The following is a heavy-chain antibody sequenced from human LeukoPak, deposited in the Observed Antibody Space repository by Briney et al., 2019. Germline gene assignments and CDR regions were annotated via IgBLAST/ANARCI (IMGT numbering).Heavy chain of an antibody. V-gene: IGHV3-43*02. D-gene: IGHD6-19*01. CDR1: GFTFDDYA. CDR3: AKDIGYSSGWHYYYYYGMDV. Sequence: GGSLRLSCAASGFTFDDYAMHWVRHAPGKGLEWVSLISGDGGSTYYADSVKGRFTISRDNSKNSLYLQMNSLRTEDTALYYCAKDIGYSSGWHYYYYYGMDVWGQGTTVTVSS. CDR2: ISGDGGST. J-gene: IGHJ6*02.